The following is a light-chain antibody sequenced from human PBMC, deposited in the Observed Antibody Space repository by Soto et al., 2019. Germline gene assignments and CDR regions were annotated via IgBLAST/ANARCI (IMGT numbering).Light chain of an antibody. Sequence: QSALTQPASVSGSPGQSITISCTGASSDVGNYTYVSWYPQHPGKAPKLIIYDVSNRPSGVSNRFSGSKSGNTASLTISGLQAEDEADYYCSSYTSSTTLYVFGTGTKVTVL. V-gene: IGLV2-14*03. J-gene: IGLJ1*01. CDR2: DVS. CDR1: SSDVGNYTY. CDR3: SSYTSSTTLYV.